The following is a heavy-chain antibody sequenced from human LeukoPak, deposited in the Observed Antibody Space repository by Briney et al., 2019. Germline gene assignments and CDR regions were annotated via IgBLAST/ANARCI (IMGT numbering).Heavy chain of an antibody. CDR2: IYWNDDK. V-gene: IGHV2-5*01. J-gene: IGHJ4*02. D-gene: IGHD3-16*02. CDR3: AHRGEWVTFGGVIVRGYYFDY. Sequence: SGPTLVKPTQTLTLTCTFSGFSLSTSGVGVGWIRQPPGKALEWLALIYWNDDKRYSPSLKSRLTITKETSKNQVVLTMTNMDPVDTATYYCAHRGEWVTFGGVIVRGYYFDYWGQGTLVTVSS. CDR1: GFSLSTSGVG.